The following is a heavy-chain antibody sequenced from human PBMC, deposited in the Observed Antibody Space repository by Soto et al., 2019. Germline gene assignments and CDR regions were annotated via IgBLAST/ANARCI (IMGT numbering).Heavy chain of an antibody. CDR2: ISYDGSNK. CDR1: GFTFGSYG. Sequence: PGGSLRLSCAASGFTFGSYGMHWVRQAPGKWLEWVAVISYDGSNKYYADSVKGRLTISRDNYKNTLYLQMNSLRAEDTAVYYCAKDRSWEFYDSSGYSDYWGQGTLVTVSS. CDR3: AKDRSWEFYDSSGYSDY. D-gene: IGHD3-22*01. V-gene: IGHV3-30*18. J-gene: IGHJ4*02.